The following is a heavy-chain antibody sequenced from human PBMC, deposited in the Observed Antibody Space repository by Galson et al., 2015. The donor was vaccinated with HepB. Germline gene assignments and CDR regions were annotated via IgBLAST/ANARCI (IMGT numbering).Heavy chain of an antibody. V-gene: IGHV1-24*01. D-gene: IGHD5-18*01. CDR1: GYTLTELS. Sequence: SVKVSCKVSGYTLTELSMHWVRQAPGKGLEWMGGFDPEDGETIYAQKFQGRVTMTEDTSTDTAYMELSSLRSEDTAVYYCATASGYSPSNWFDPWGQGTLVTVSS. CDR3: ATASGYSPSNWFDP. J-gene: IGHJ5*02. CDR2: FDPEDGET.